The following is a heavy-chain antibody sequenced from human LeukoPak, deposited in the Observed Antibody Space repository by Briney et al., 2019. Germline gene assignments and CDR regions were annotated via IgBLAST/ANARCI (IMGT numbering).Heavy chain of an antibody. D-gene: IGHD6-6*01. CDR3: AKETGDASSSYFDY. J-gene: IGHJ4*02. CDR2: IRYDANNQ. Sequence: GGSLRLSCAASGFIFSNHAMHWVRQAPGKGLEWVAFIRYDANNQYYADSVKGRFIISRDNSKNTLYLQMDSLRAEDTAVYYCAKETGDASSSYFDYWGQGILVTVSS. CDR1: GFIFSNHA. V-gene: IGHV3-30*02.